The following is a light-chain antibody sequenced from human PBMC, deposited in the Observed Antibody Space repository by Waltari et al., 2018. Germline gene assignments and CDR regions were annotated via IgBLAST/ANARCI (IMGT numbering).Light chain of an antibody. CDR1: QSVSRS. CDR3: QQYNNWPPFT. CDR2: AAS. J-gene: IGKJ2*01. V-gene: IGKV3-15*01. Sequence: ELVMTQSPATLSVSPGERATLYCRASQSVSRSLAWYQQKPGQAPRLLIYAASTRATGVPARFSGSGSGTEFTLTISSLQSEDFAVYYCQQYNNWPPFTFGQGTKLEIK.